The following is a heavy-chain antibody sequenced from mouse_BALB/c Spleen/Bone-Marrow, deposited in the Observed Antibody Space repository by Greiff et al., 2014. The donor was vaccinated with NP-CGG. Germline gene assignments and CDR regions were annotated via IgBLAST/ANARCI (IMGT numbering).Heavy chain of an antibody. CDR3: ARSGDSSGYGFVY. J-gene: IGHJ3*01. D-gene: IGHD3-2*01. CDR2: IYPGDGST. CDR1: GYTFTGYD. V-gene: IGHV1S56*01. Sequence: QVQLKQSGPELVKPGALVKISCKASGYTFTGYDINWGKQRPGQGLEGIGWIYPGDGSTKYNEKFKGKATLTGDKSSSTAYMQLSSLTSENSAVYFCARSGDSSGYGFVYWGQGTLVTVSA.